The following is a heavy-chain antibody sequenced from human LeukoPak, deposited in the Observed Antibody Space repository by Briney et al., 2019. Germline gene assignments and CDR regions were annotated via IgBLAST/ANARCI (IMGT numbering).Heavy chain of an antibody. V-gene: IGHV3-53*01. Sequence: GGSLRLSCAASGFTVSSNYMSWVRQAPGKGLEWVSVIYSGGSTYYADSVKGRLTISRDNSKNTLYLQMNSLRAEDTAVYYCARTRSLYYFDYWGQGTLVTVSS. CDR1: GFTVSSNY. CDR2: IYSGGST. D-gene: IGHD1-26*01. J-gene: IGHJ4*02. CDR3: ARTRSLYYFDY.